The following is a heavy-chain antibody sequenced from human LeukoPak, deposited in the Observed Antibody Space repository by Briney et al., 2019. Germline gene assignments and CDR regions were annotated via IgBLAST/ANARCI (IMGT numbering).Heavy chain of an antibody. CDR2: ISNDGTIQ. CDR3: ARAMVRGVIPY. Sequence: GRYLRLSCAASGFTFRAYAMHWVRQAPGKGLEWLAVISNDGTIQYYADSVKGRFTISRDNSRNIMNLQTDSLRPEDTALYYCARAMVRGVIPYWGRGTLVTVSS. CDR1: GFTFRAYA. V-gene: IGHV3-30*04. J-gene: IGHJ4*02. D-gene: IGHD3-10*01.